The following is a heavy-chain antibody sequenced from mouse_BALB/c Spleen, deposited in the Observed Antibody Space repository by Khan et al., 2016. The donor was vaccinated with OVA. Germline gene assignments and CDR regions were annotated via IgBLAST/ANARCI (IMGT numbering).Heavy chain of an antibody. V-gene: IGHV3-2*02. J-gene: IGHJ2*01. CDR3: ARTARIKY. Sequence: EVQLQESGPGLVKPSQSLSLTCTVTGYSITSGYGWNWIRQFPGNKLEWMGYISYSGSTTYNPSLKSRISITRDTTKNQFFLQLNSVTTEDTATYYCARTARIKYWGQGTTLTVSS. D-gene: IGHD1-2*01. CDR2: ISYSGST. CDR1: GYSITSGYG.